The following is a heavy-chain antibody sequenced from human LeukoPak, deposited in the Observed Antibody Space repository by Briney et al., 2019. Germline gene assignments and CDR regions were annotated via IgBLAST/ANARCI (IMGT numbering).Heavy chain of an antibody. D-gene: IGHD4-17*01. Sequence: ASVKVSCKASGYTFTGYYMHWVRQAPGQGLEWMGWINPNSGVTDYAQKFQGRVTMTRDTSISTAYMEASSLRSDDTAVYYCARDFGRAYGDKFDYWGQGTLVTVSS. CDR1: GYTFTGYY. CDR3: ARDFGRAYGDKFDY. CDR2: INPNSGVT. J-gene: IGHJ4*02. V-gene: IGHV1-2*02.